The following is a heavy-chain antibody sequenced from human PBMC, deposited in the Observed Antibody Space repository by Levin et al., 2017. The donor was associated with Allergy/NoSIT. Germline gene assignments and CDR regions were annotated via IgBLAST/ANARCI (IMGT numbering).Heavy chain of an antibody. V-gene: IGHV3-23*01. CDR3: AKFGSGWYNNYFDY. CDR2: ISSSGVGT. Sequence: GGSLRLSCAASGFTFSSYAMSWVRQAPGKGLEWVSGISSSGVGTYYADSVKGRFTVSRDNSKNTLYLQMNSLRAEDTAVYYCAKFGSGWYNNYFDYWGQGTQVTVSS. CDR1: GFTFSSYA. D-gene: IGHD6-19*01. J-gene: IGHJ4*02.